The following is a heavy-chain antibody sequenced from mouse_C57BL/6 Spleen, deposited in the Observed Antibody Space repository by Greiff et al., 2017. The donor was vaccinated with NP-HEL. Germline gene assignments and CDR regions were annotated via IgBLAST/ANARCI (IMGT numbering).Heavy chain of an antibody. CDR3: ARDGGTWYAD. V-gene: IGHV14-2*01. D-gene: IGHD3-3*01. CDR1: GFNITDYY. CDR2: IDPGDGET. Sequence: EVQLQQSGAELVKPGASVKLSCTASGFNITDYYMHWVKQRTEQGLEWIGRIDPGDGETKYAAKFQGTATITEDNSSNTAYLQLSSLTSEDTAVCYCARDGGTWYADWGQGTLVTVSA. J-gene: IGHJ3*01.